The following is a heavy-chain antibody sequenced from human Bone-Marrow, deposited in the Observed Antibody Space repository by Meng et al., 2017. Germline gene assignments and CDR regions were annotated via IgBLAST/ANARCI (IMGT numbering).Heavy chain of an antibody. J-gene: IGHJ4*01. CDR2: INSDGSST. V-gene: IGHV3-74*01. CDR3: AKDPKAYSSSWYFDY. Sequence: GESLKISCAASGFTFSSYWMHWVRQAPGKGLVWVSRINSDGSSTSYADSVKGRFTISRDNSKNTLYLQMNSLRAEDTAVYYCAKDPKAYSSSWYFDYWGQGNRV. D-gene: IGHD6-13*01. CDR1: GFTFSSYW.